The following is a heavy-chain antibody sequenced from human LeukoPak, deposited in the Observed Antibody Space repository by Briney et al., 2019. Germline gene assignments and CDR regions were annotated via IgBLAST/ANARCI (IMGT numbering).Heavy chain of an antibody. CDR3: ARDMAYYYDSSGYYPIDY. CDR1: GYTFTSYG. CDR2: IGAYNGNT. J-gene: IGHJ4*02. V-gene: IGHV1-18*01. Sequence: ASVKVSCKASGYTFTSYGISWVRQAPGQGLEWMGWIGAYNGNTNYAQKLQGRVTMTTDTSTSTAYMELRSLRSDDTAVYYCARDMAYYYDSSGYYPIDYWGQGTLVTVSS. D-gene: IGHD3-22*01.